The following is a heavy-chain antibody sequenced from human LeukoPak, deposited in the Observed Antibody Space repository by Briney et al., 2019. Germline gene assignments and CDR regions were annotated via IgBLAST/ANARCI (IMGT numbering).Heavy chain of an antibody. J-gene: IGHJ4*02. CDR1: GGSISSYY. CDR2: IYYSGST. V-gene: IGHV4-59*08. CDR3: ASQRYSSSWYKGNPFDY. Sequence: SETLTLTCTVSGGSISSYYWSWIRQPPGKGLEWIGYIYYSGSTNYNPSLKSRVTISVDTSKNQFSLKLSSVTAADTAVYYCASQRYSSSWYKGNPFDYWGQGTLVTVSS. D-gene: IGHD6-13*01.